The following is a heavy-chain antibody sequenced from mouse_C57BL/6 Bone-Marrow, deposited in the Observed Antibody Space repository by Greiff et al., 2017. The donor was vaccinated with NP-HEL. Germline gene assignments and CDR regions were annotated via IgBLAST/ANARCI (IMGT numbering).Heavy chain of an antibody. D-gene: IGHD2-3*01. CDR3: ARGWLLRRDAMDY. V-gene: IGHV1-42*01. CDR1: GYSFTGYY. J-gene: IGHJ4*01. Sequence: SGPELVKPGASVKISCKASGYSFTGYYMNWVKQSPEKSLEWIGEINPSTGGTTYNQKFKAKATLTVDKSSSTAYMQLKSLTSEDSAVYYCARGWLLRRDAMDYWGQGTSVTVSS. CDR2: INPSTGGT.